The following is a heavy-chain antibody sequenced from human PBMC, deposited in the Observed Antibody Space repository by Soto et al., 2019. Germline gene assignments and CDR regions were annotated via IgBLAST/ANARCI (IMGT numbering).Heavy chain of an antibody. Sequence: QVQLVESGGGVVQPGKSLRRSCVASGFSFRSYAMHWVRQAPGQGPEWVAFTSYDGSKKDYAASVKGRFTVSRGNFENTIYLEMNILRPEATAFYYCAKEGQAHCSGGSCFSGWFDAWGHGTQVTVSS. CDR1: GFSFRSYA. CDR3: AKEGQAHCSGGSCFSGWFDA. D-gene: IGHD2-15*01. J-gene: IGHJ5*01. V-gene: IGHV3-30*18. CDR2: TSYDGSKK.